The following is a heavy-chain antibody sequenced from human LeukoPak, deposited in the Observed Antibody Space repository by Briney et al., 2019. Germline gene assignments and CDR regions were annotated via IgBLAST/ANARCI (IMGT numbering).Heavy chain of an antibody. V-gene: IGHV4-34*01. CDR1: GGSFSGYY. CDR3: ARAYYYDFWSGYRGLGAFDI. J-gene: IGHJ3*02. Sequence: PSETLSLTCAVYGGSFSGYYWSWIRQPPGKGLEWIGEINHSGSTNYNPSLKSRVTISVDTSKNQFSLKLSSVTAADTAVYYCARAYYYDFWSGYRGLGAFDIWGQGTMVTVSS. D-gene: IGHD3-3*01. CDR2: INHSGST.